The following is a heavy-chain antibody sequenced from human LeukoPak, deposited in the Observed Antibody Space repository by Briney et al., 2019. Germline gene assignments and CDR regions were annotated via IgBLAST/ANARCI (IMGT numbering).Heavy chain of an antibody. D-gene: IGHD2-2*01. V-gene: IGHV3-74*01. J-gene: IGHJ4*02. CDR1: GFTFSNYW. Sequence: GSLRLSCAASGFTFSNYWMHWVRQAPGKGLVWVSRINSDGNTSSYADSVKGRFTISRDNAKNTLYLQMNSLRAEDTAVYYCARTISSSSTSCFLYWGQGTLVTVSS. CDR2: INSDGNTS. CDR3: ARTISSSSTSCFLY.